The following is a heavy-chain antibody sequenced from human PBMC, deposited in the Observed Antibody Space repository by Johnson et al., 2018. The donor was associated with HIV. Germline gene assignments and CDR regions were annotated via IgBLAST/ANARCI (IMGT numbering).Heavy chain of an antibody. CDR1: RFTFTSYW. CDR3: ANGGSYSAADDAFDI. Sequence: QVQLVEFGGGLVQPGGSLRLSCAASRFTFTSYWMSWVRQAEGKGLEWVALIWYYGSNKYYADSVKGRFTISRDNSKKTLYLQMNSLRAEDTAVYYCANGGSYSAADDAFDIWGQGTMVTVSS. CDR2: IWYYGSNK. J-gene: IGHJ3*02. D-gene: IGHD1-26*01. V-gene: IGHV3-30*02.